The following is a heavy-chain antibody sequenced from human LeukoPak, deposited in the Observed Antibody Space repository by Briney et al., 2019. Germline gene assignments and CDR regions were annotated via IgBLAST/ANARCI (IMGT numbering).Heavy chain of an antibody. Sequence: SETLSLTCSVSGASISSRDHYWAWIRQPPGKGLEWIGSVYFSGSTYYKASLKSRLTISVDTSKNQFSLTLKSVTAVDTSVYYCARGVEMWSYFDSWGQGTPVIVS. D-gene: IGHD2-21*01. CDR1: GASISSRDHY. V-gene: IGHV4-39*01. J-gene: IGHJ4*02. CDR3: ARGVEMWSYFDS. CDR2: VYFSGST.